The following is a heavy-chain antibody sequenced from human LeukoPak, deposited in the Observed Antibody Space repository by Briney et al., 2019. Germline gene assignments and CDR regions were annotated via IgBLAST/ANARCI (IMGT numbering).Heavy chain of an antibody. J-gene: IGHJ3*02. CDR3: ARGVVVPAASGGAFDI. CDR2: IIPILGVA. Sequence: ASVKVSCKASGGTFSSYTISWVRQAPGQGLEWMGRIIPILGVANYAQKFQGRVTITADKSTSTAYMELSRLRSEDTAVYYCARGVVVPAASGGAFDIWGQGTMVTVSS. D-gene: IGHD2-2*01. CDR1: GGTFSSYT. V-gene: IGHV1-69*02.